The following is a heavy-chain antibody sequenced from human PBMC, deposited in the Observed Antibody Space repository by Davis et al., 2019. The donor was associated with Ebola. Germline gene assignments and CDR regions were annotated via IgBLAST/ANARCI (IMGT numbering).Heavy chain of an antibody. CDR1: GFTFSSYA. D-gene: IGHD4-17*01. V-gene: IGHV3-23*01. J-gene: IGHJ4*02. Sequence: GESLKISCAASGFTFSSYAMTWVRQAPGKGLEWVSTISGSTGNTHYADSVKGRFTISRDNAKNSLSLQMNSLRAEDTAVYYCSMVYGDLDYWGQGTLVTVSS. CDR3: SMVYGDLDY. CDR2: ISGSTGNT.